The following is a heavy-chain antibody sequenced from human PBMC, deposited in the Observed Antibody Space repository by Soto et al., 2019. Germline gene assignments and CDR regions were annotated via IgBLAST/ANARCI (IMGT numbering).Heavy chain of an antibody. CDR3: ARLVASETGYGMDV. J-gene: IGHJ6*02. CDR2: ITGSSSYI. V-gene: IGHV3-21*06. CDR1: GFILSIHN. Sequence: DVQLVESGGGLVKPGGSLRLSCAASGFILSIHNMKWVRQAPGKGLEWVSSITGSSSYIFYADSVKGRFTISRDNAKNTVYLQVNSLRAEDTGVYYCARLVASETGYGMDVWGQGTTVTVSS. D-gene: IGHD3-9*01.